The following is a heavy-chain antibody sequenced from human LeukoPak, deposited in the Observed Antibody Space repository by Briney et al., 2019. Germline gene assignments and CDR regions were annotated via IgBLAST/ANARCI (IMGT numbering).Heavy chain of an antibody. CDR3: ARAAKYYDSGSYYFQDYYYYMDV. D-gene: IGHD3-10*01. J-gene: IGHJ6*03. V-gene: IGHV1-18*01. CDR2: ISAYNGNT. CDR1: GYTFTSYG. Sequence: ASVKVSCKASGYTFTSYGISWVRQAPGQGLEWMGWISAYNGNTNYAQKLQGRVTMTTDTSTSTAYMELRSLRSDDTAVYYCARAAKYYDSGSYYFQDYYYYMDVWGKGTTVT.